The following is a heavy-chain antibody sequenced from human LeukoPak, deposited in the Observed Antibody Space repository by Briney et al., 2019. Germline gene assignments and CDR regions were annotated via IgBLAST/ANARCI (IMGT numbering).Heavy chain of an antibody. V-gene: IGHV4-59*01. D-gene: IGHD1-26*01. CDR2: IYYSGST. CDR1: GGSISTYY. J-gene: IGHJ4*02. Sequence: PSETLSLTCTVSGGSISTYYWSWIRQPPGKGLEWIGYIYYSGSTNYNPSLKSRVTISVDTSKNQFSLKLSSVTAADTAVYYCARGGQWDPPDYWGQGTLVTVSS. CDR3: ARGGQWDPPDY.